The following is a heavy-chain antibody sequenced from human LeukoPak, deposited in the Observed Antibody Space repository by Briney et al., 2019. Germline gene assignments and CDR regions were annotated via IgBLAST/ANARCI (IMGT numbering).Heavy chain of an antibody. D-gene: IGHD6-19*01. CDR2: IYQSGSA. Sequence: SETLSLTCTVSGDSISSGSYYWRWLRQTAGKELEWLGHIYQSGSANYNSSLKSRVTISIDTSNNHFSLRVNSMTAADTAVYYCAREVPSSGWYASDYWGQGTLVTVSS. V-gene: IGHV4-61*09. CDR3: AREVPSSGWYASDY. J-gene: IGHJ4*02. CDR1: GDSISSGSYY.